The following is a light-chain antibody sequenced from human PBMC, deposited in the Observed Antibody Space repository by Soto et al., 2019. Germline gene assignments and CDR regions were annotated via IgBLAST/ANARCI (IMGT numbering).Light chain of an antibody. CDR3: QQSYSTPPT. V-gene: IGKV1-39*01. Sequence: DIRTTQSPSSLSASVGDRVTITCRASQSISSYLNWYQQKPGKAPKLLIYAASSLQSGVPSRFSGSGSGTDLTLTISSLQPEDFATYYCQQSYSTPPTFGGGTKVDI. J-gene: IGKJ4*01. CDR1: QSISSY. CDR2: AAS.